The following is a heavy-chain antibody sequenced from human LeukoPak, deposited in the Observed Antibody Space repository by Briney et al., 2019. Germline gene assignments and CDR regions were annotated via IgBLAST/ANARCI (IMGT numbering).Heavy chain of an antibody. J-gene: IGHJ5*02. CDR3: ALNIAARPGYFDP. D-gene: IGHD6-6*01. CDR1: GGTFSSYV. CDR2: IIPYFGTA. Sequence: SVKVSCKASGGTFSSYVISWVRQAPGQGLGWMGGIIPYFGTANYAQKFQGRVTITADEPTSTAYMELSNLTSADTAVYYCALNIAARPGYFDPWGQGTLVTVCS. V-gene: IGHV1-69*13.